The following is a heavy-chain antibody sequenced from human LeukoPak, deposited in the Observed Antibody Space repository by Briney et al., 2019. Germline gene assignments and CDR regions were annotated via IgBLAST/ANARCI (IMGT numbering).Heavy chain of an antibody. D-gene: IGHD3-16*01. J-gene: IGHJ4*02. V-gene: IGHV1-2*02. CDR3: ASQYYVWGSYVFDY. CDR1: GYSFTGYY. Sequence: GASVKVSCKASGYSFTGYYLDWVRQAPGQGLEWMGWINPNSGGTNYAQKFQGRVTMTRDASISTAYMELSRLRSDDTAVYYCASQYYVWGSYVFDYWGQGTLVTVSS. CDR2: INPNSGGT.